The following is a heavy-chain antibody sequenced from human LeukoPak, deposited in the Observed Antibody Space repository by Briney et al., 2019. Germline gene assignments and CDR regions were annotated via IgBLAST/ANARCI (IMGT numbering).Heavy chain of an antibody. Sequence: ASVKVSCKASGYTFTSYGISWVRQAPGQGLEWMGWISAYNGNTNYAQKLQGRVTMTTDTSTSTAYMELRSVRSDDTAVYYCARDMHTGARYCSTTSCYWAYWGQGTLVTVSS. CDR1: GYTFTSYG. V-gene: IGHV1-18*01. D-gene: IGHD2-2*01. CDR3: ARDMHTGARYCSTTSCYWAY. J-gene: IGHJ4*02. CDR2: ISAYNGNT.